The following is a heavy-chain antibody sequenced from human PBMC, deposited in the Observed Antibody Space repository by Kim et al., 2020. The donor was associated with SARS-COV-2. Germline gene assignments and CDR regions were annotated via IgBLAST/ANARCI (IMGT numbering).Heavy chain of an antibody. Sequence: GGSLRLSCAASGFTFSDYYMSWVRQAPGKGLEWVSYISSSGSTIYYADSVKGRFTISRDNAKNSLYLQMNSLRAEDTAVYYCARVHHEGKVRGDPPDDYWGQGTLVTVSS. CDR3: ARVHHEGKVRGDPPDDY. D-gene: IGHD3-10*01. J-gene: IGHJ4*02. CDR2: ISSSGSTI. V-gene: IGHV3-11*01. CDR1: GFTFSDYY.